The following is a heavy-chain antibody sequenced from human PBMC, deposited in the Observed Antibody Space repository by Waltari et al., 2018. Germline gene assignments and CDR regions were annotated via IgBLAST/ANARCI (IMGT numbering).Heavy chain of an antibody. Sequence: EVQLVESGGGVIQPGGSLRLSCAASGFIVSTNYMSWVRQAPGKGLEWVSVIYNDGTKLYADSVKGRFTVSRDNSKNMVHLQMDSLRAEDTAVYYCATDCDGDCSLCLAQWGQGTLVTVSS. D-gene: IGHD2-21*02. J-gene: IGHJ4*02. V-gene: IGHV3-53*01. CDR1: GFIVSTNY. CDR2: IYNDGTK. CDR3: ATDCDGDCSLCLAQ.